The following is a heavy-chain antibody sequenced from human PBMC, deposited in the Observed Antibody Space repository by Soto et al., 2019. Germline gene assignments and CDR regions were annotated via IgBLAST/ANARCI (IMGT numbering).Heavy chain of an antibody. J-gene: IGHJ4*02. CDR2: INHSGST. CDR1: GGSFSGYY. Sequence: SETLSLTCAVYGGSFSGYYWSWIRQPPGKGLEWIGEINHSGSTNYNPSLKSRVTISVDTSKNQFSLKLSSVTAADTAVYYCARAWGGGWYAIGLQYYFDYWGQGTLVTVSS. V-gene: IGHV4-34*01. CDR3: ARAWGGGWYAIGLQYYFDY. D-gene: IGHD6-19*01.